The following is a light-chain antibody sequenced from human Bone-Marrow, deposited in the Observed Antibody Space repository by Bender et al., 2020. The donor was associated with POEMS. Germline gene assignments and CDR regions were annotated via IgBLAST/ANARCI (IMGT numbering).Light chain of an antibody. CDR3: SSVVGRKNSWV. CDR2: GYN. CDR1: SSNTGSGYD. V-gene: IGLV1-40*01. J-gene: IGLJ3*02. Sequence: QSVLTPPPSVSGAPGQRVTISCTGSSSNTGSGYDINWYQHLPGTAPKLLIYGYNNRPSGVSNRFSGSKSGNTSSLTISGLQAEDEADYYCSSVVGRKNSWVFGGGTKLTVL.